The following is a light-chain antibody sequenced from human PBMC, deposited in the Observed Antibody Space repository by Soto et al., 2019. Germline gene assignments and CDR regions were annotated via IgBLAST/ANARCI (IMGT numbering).Light chain of an antibody. CDR1: QSVSSRY. CDR2: GAS. Sequence: EIGLTQSPGTLSLSPGERATLSCRASQSVSSRYLAWYQQKPGQAPRRLIYGASSRATGIPDRFSGSGSGTDFTLSISRREPEDFAVYYCQQYCSAHTFGQVTILEIK. V-gene: IGKV3-20*01. J-gene: IGKJ5*01. CDR3: QQYCSAHT.